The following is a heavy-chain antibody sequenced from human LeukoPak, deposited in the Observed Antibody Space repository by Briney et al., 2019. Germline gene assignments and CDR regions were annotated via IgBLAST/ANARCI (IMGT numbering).Heavy chain of an antibody. CDR1: GLHFSGTA. CDR3: AKDGAQYSSGPERDP. J-gene: IGHJ5*02. Sequence: QTGGSLRLSCAASGLHFSGTAMSWVRQAPGKGLEWVSAISHDGMNAYYADSVKGRFTISRDNSKKTVSLEMSSLTAADTGVYYCAKDGAQYSSGPERDPRGQGALVTVSP. D-gene: IGHD6-19*01. CDR2: ISHDGMNA. V-gene: IGHV3-23*01.